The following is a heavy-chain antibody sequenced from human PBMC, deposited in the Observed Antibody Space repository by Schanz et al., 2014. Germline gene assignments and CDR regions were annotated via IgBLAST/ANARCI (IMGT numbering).Heavy chain of an antibody. CDR1: GFTFNNYG. CDR3: AKGSMAARPLLPTDYYFYGTEI. V-gene: IGHV3-33*06. D-gene: IGHD6-6*01. CDR2: IWYDGTDR. Sequence: QVQLVESGGGVVRPGRSLRLSCAASGFTFNNYGMHWVRQAPGKGLEWVAVIWYDGTDRYYADSVKGRFTISRDNSKNTLYLQMNRLRAEDTAVYYCAKGSMAARPLLPTDYYFYGTEIWGQGTTVTVSS. J-gene: IGHJ6*02.